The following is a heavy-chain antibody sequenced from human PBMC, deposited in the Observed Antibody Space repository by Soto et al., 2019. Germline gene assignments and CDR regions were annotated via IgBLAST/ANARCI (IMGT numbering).Heavy chain of an antibody. CDR3: ARGPF. V-gene: IGHV3-7*01. CDR2: IKQDGSAK. J-gene: IGHJ1*01. Sequence: EVQLVQSGGGLVQPGGSLRLSCAASGFTFSNFCMSWVRQAPGKGLEWVANIKQDGSAKYYVDSVKGRFSISRDNAKNSLFLQMDSLRADDTSVYYCARGPFWGQGSLVTVSS. CDR1: GFTFSNFC.